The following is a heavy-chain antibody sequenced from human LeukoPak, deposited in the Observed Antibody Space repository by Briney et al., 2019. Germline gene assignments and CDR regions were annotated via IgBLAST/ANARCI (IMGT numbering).Heavy chain of an antibody. CDR2: ISYDGSNK. Sequence: LAGGSLRLSCAASGFTFSSYAMHWVRQAPGKGLEWAAVISYDGSNKFYADSVKGRFTISRDSSKNTLFLQMNSLRAEDTAVYYCARDRSQRAYSYGPDGEWGQGTLVTVSS. CDR1: GFTFSSYA. D-gene: IGHD5-18*01. CDR3: ARDRSQRAYSYGPDGE. V-gene: IGHV3-30*01. J-gene: IGHJ4*02.